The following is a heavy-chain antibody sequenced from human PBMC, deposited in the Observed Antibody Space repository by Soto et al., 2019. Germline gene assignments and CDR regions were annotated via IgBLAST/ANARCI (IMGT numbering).Heavy chain of an antibody. CDR3: ATSYCSGGSCYHHNWFDP. CDR2: FDPEDGET. D-gene: IGHD2-15*01. Sequence: QVQLVQSGAEVKKPGASVKVSCKVSGYTLTELSMHWVRQAPGKGLEWMGGFDPEDGETIYAQKFPGRVTMTEDTSTDTAYMELSSLRSEDTAVYYCATSYCSGGSCYHHNWFDPWGQGTLVTVSS. CDR1: GYTLTELS. V-gene: IGHV1-24*01. J-gene: IGHJ5*02.